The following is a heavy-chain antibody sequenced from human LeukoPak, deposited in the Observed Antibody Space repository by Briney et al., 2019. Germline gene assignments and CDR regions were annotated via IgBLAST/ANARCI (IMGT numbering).Heavy chain of an antibody. V-gene: IGHV3-7*01. CDR1: GFMFSSFW. Sequence: GGSPRLSCAASGFMFSSFWMSWVRQAPGRGLDWVANIKHDGSEKYYVDSVKGRFTISRDNAKNSLYLQMNSLRAEDTAVYYCARDRSRAMYWGQGTPVTVSS. J-gene: IGHJ4*02. CDR2: IKHDGSEK. CDR3: ARDRSRAMY.